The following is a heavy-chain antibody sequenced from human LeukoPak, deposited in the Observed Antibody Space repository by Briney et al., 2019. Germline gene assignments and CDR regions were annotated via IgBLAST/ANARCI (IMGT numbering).Heavy chain of an antibody. D-gene: IGHD2-15*01. CDR1: GGSTSSYY. CDR3: ASSYCSGGSCYET. Sequence: PSETLSLTCTVSGGSTSSYYWSWIRQPPGKGLEWIGYIYYSGSTNYNPSLKSRVTISVDTSKNQFSLKLSSVTAADTAVYYCASSYCSGGSCYETWGQGTLVTVSS. V-gene: IGHV4-59*01. J-gene: IGHJ4*02. CDR2: IYYSGST.